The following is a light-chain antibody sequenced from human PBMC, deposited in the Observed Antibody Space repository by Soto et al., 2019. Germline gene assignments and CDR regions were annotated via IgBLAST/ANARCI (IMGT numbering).Light chain of an antibody. J-gene: IGKJ5*01. CDR1: QSISSW. Sequence: DIQMTQFPSTLSASVGDRVTITCRASQSISSWLVWYQQKPGKAPKLLIYKASTLESGVPSRFSGSGSGTEFTLTISSLQPDDFATYYCQQYDSYSRTFGQGTRLEIK. CDR2: KAS. CDR3: QQYDSYSRT. V-gene: IGKV1-5*03.